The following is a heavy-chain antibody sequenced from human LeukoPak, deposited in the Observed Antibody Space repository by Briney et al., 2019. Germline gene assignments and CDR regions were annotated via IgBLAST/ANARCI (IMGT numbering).Heavy chain of an antibody. CDR2: INHSGST. Sequence: SETLSLTCAVYGGSFSGYYWSWIRQPPGKGLEWIGEINHSGSTTYNPSLKSRATISVDTSKNQFSLKLSSVTAADPAVYYCARGRGYSYGFGRGYYFDYWGQGTLVTVSS. V-gene: IGHV4-34*01. J-gene: IGHJ4*02. CDR1: GGSFSGYY. D-gene: IGHD5-18*01. CDR3: ARGRGYSYGFGRGYYFDY.